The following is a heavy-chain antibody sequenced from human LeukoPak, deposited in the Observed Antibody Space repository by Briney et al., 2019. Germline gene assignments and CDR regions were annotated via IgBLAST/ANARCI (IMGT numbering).Heavy chain of an antibody. D-gene: IGHD6-13*01. CDR3: ARSPLKYSSSWYGGEGDY. CDR1: GGSISSSSYY. V-gene: IGHV3-23*01. CDR2: ISGSGGST. J-gene: IGHJ4*02. Sequence: ETLSLTCTVSGGSISSSSYYWGWIRQPPGKGLEWVSAISGSGGSTYYADSVRGRFTISRDNSKNTLYLQMNSLRAEDTAVYYCARSPLKYSSSWYGGEGDYWGQGTLVTVSS.